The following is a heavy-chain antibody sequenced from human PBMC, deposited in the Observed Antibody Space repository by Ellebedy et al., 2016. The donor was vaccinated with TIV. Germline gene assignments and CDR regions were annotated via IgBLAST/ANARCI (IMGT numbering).Heavy chain of an antibody. Sequence: GESLKISCAASGFTFSSYGMHWVRQAPGKGLEYMSVISYDGRDKYYVDSVKGRFTISRDNSKNTLSLQKNSLRAEDTAVYYCAKTLYSGSYHDALDIWGQGTMVTVSS. V-gene: IGHV3-30*18. CDR3: AKTLYSGSYHDALDI. CDR2: ISYDGRDK. CDR1: GFTFSSYG. D-gene: IGHD1-26*01. J-gene: IGHJ3*02.